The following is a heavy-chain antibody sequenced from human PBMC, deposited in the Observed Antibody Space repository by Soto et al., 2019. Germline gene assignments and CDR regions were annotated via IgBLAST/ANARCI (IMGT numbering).Heavy chain of an antibody. D-gene: IGHD3-22*01. CDR3: ARDLKTYYYDSSGYHRGVHWFDP. CDR1: GGSISSYS. CDR2: IYHSGST. Sequence: PSETLSLTCTVSGGSISSYSWSWIRQPPGKGLEWIGYIYHSGSTYYNPSLKSRVTISVDRSKNQFSLKLSSVTAADTAVYYCARDLKTYYYDSSGYHRGVHWFDPWGQGTLVTVSS. V-gene: IGHV4-30-2*01. J-gene: IGHJ5*02.